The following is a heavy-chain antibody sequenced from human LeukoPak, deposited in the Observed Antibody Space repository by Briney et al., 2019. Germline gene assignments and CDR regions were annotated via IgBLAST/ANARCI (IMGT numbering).Heavy chain of an antibody. CDR2: IYYSGST. CDR3: ARASGSYGDIDAFDI. J-gene: IGHJ3*02. D-gene: IGHD1-26*01. CDR1: GGSISSYY. Sequence: SETLSLTCTVSGGSISSYYWSWIRQPPGKGLEWIGYIYYSGSTNYNPSPKSRVTISVDTSKNQFSLKLSSVTAADTAVYYCARASGSYGDIDAFDIWGQGTMVTVSS. V-gene: IGHV4-59*01.